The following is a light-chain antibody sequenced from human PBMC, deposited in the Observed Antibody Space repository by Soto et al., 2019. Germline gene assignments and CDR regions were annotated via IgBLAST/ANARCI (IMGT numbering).Light chain of an antibody. CDR3: QQYYTTPPT. J-gene: IGKJ1*01. Sequence: DIVMTQSPDSLAVALGERATINCKSSQTVLYSSNNKNYLAWYQQKPGQPPILLIYWASTRESGVPDRFTGGGSGTDFTLTVSGLQAEDVAVYYCQQYYTTPPTFGQGTKVEIK. V-gene: IGKV4-1*01. CDR1: QTVLYSSNNKNY. CDR2: WAS.